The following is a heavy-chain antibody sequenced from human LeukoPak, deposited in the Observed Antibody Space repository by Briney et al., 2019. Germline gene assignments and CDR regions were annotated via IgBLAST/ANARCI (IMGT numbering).Heavy chain of an antibody. J-gene: IGHJ1*01. V-gene: IGHV4-59*01. D-gene: IGHD4-17*01. CDR2: IYYSGST. CDR1: GGSISSYY. Sequence: PETLSLTCTVSGGSISSYYWGWIRQPPGKGLEWIGYIYYSGSTNYNPSLKSRVTISVDTSKNQFSLKLSSMTAADTAVYYCARDDYGDYDYFQHWGQGTLVTVSS. CDR3: ARDDYGDYDYFQH.